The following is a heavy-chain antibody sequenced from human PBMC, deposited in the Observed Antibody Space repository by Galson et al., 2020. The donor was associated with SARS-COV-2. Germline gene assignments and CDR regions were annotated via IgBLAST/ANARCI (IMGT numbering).Heavy chain of an antibody. CDR1: DFTFATYA. CDR2: IGPGGGTT. V-gene: IGHV3-23*01. Sequence: GGSLRLSCAASDFTFATYAMSLVRQAPGKGLELVSAIGPGGGTTNYAESVKGRFTISRDNSKNTLYLQMNSLRAEDTAVYYCAKDRGYYSGIDAFDIWGQGTMVTVSS. CDR3: AKDRGYYSGIDAFDI. D-gene: IGHD3-22*01. J-gene: IGHJ3*02.